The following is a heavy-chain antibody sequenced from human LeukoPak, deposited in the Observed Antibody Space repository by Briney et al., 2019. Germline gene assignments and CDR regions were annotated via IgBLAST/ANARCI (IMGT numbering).Heavy chain of an antibody. CDR1: GGSISSSNW. Sequence: RPSETLSLTCAVSGGSISSSNWRSWVRQPPGKGLEWIGEIYHSGSTNYNPSLKSRVTISVDKSKNQFSLKLSSVTAADTAVYYCARLSTTGTHWFDPWGQGTLVTVSS. CDR3: ARLSTTGTHWFDP. J-gene: IGHJ5*02. CDR2: IYHSGST. D-gene: IGHD1-1*01. V-gene: IGHV4-4*02.